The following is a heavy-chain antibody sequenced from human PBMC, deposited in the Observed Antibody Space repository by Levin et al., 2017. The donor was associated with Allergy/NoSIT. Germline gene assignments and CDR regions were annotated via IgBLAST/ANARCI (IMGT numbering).Heavy chain of an antibody. Sequence: ASVKVSCKASGYTFTTYYMHWVRQAPGQGLEWMGIINPSGGDTNYSQKFQGRVTMTRDTSTSTVYMELSSLRSEDTAVYYCARDLIHYCTTTSCPYYFDYWGQGTLVTVSS. D-gene: IGHD2-2*01. CDR2: INPSGGDT. J-gene: IGHJ4*02. V-gene: IGHV1-46*01. CDR1: GYTFTTYY. CDR3: ARDLIHYCTTTSCPYYFDY.